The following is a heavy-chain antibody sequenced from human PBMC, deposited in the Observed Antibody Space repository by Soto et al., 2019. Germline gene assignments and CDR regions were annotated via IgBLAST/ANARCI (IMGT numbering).Heavy chain of an antibody. Sequence: SETLSLTCAVYGGSFSGYYWSWIRQPPGKGLEWIGEINHSGSTNYNPSLKSRVTISVDTSKNQFSLKLSSVTAADTAVYYCARDNIAALPSGPYYFDYWGQGTLVTVSS. V-gene: IGHV4-34*01. CDR2: INHSGST. CDR3: ARDNIAALPSGPYYFDY. J-gene: IGHJ4*02. CDR1: GGSFSGYY. D-gene: IGHD6-6*01.